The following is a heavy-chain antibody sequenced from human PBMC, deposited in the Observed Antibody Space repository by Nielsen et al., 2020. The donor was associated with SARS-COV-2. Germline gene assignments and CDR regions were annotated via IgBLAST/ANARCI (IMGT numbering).Heavy chain of an antibody. J-gene: IGHJ4*02. CDR3: AKENCSGGSCYPRAFDY. CDR2: IKEDGSER. V-gene: IGHV3-7*05. D-gene: IGHD2-15*01. Sequence: GESLKISCAASGISITSYWMNWVRQVPGKGLEWVASIKEDGSERYFVDSVKGRFTISRDNAKNSLYLQMNSLRAEDTALYYCAKENCSGGSCYPRAFDYWGQGTLVTVSS. CDR1: GISITSYW.